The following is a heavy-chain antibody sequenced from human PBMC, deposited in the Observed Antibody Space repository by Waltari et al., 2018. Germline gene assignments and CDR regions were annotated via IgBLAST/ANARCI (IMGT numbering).Heavy chain of an antibody. J-gene: IGHJ3*02. CDR2: MNPNSGNT. CDR3: AGAQPPYRNYGRVYAFDI. CDR1: GYTFTSYD. V-gene: IGHV1-8*03. D-gene: IGHD4-4*01. Sequence: QVQLVQSGAEVKKPGASVKVSCKASGYTFTSYDINWVRKATGQGLEWMGGMNPNSGNTGYAQKFPGRVPLTRNTSISTAYMELGNLRSEDTAVYFCAGAQPPYRNYGRVYAFDIWGQGTMVTVSS.